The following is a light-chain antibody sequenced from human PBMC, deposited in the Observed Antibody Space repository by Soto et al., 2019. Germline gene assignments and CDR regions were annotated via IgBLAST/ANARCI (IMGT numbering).Light chain of an antibody. CDR1: QSINNW. Sequence: DIQMTQSPSTLSASVGDRVTITCRASQSINNWLAWYQQKAGKAPKLLIYDASSLQGGVPSRFSGSGSGTEFTLTISSLQPDDFGTYCCEVYNGYFGGGTKVEIK. J-gene: IGKJ4*01. CDR2: DAS. CDR3: EVYNGY. V-gene: IGKV1-5*01.